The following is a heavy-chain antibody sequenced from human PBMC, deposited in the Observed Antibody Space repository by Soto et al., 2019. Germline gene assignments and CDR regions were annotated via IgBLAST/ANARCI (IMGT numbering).Heavy chain of an antibody. CDR1: GFSLSSTRMA. Sequence: QITLKESGPTLVKPTQTLTLTCTFSGFSLSSTRMAVGWIRQPPGKALEWLALIYCDDDKRYSPFLKSRLTIHKDTSKKQVLRKMSNMDAVDTVRYYCAHIVVAGLGYYFDYWCQGTLVTVSS. D-gene: IGHD6-19*01. J-gene: IGHJ4*02. V-gene: IGHV2-5*02. CDR2: IYCDDDK. CDR3: AHIVVAGLGYYFDY.